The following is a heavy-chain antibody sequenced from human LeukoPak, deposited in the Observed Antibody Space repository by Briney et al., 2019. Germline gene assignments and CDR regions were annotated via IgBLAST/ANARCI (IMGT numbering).Heavy chain of an antibody. J-gene: IGHJ6*03. CDR3: ARDQYGSGPGGVDYYYYMDV. Sequence: SETLSLTCTVSGGSISSYYWSWIRQPAGKGLEWVGRIYTSGSTNYNPSLKSRVTMSVDTSKNQFSLKLSSVTAADTAVYYCARDQYGSGPGGVDYYYYMDVWGKGTTVTVSS. CDR2: IYTSGST. CDR1: GGSISSYY. D-gene: IGHD3-10*01. V-gene: IGHV4-4*07.